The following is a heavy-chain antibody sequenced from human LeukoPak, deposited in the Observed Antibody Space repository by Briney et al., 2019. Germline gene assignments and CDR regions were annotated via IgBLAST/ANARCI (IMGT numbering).Heavy chain of an antibody. D-gene: IGHD3-16*01. CDR3: ARYYDPPVGDAFDI. V-gene: IGHV3-7*01. J-gene: IGHJ3*02. CDR1: GFRFGSEW. CDR2: ISPDGSEK. Sequence: PGGSLRLSCAASGFRFGSEWMSWVRQSPEKGLEWVANISPDGSEKYYVDSVRGRFTISRDNGKNPLYLQLNSLRADDTAVYFCARYYDPPVGDAFDIWGQGTLVTVSS.